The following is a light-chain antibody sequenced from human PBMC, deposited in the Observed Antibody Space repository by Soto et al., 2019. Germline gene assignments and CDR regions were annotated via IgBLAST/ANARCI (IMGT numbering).Light chain of an antibody. CDR1: QRISTY. Sequence: DIQVTQSPSSLSASVGDRVTITCRASQRISTYLNWYQQKPGKAPKLLIYAASTLQSGVPSRFSGSGSGTDFTLTINSLQPEDFATYYCQQSYSTHSCTFGQGTKVYIK. CDR2: AAS. J-gene: IGKJ1*01. CDR3: QQSYSTHSCT. V-gene: IGKV1-39*01.